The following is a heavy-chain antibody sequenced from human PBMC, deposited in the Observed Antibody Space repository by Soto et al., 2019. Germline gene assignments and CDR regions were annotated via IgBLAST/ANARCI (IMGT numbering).Heavy chain of an antibody. J-gene: IGHJ4*02. CDR1: GYTFTKDV. Sequence: SVKVARKGFGYTFTKDVVRRLRQAPGQGRAWMGRISYNGNTNYAQKLQGRVTMTTDTSTSTAYMELRGLRSDDTAVYYCARVEDYFDSSGYAHWGQGTHVTVSS. CDR3: ARVEDYFDSSGYAH. D-gene: IGHD3-22*01. V-gene: IGHV1-18*01. CDR2: ISYNGNT.